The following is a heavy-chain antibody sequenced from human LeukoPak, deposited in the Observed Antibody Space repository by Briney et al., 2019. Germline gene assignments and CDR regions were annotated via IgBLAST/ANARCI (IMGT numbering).Heavy chain of an antibody. V-gene: IGHV3-23*01. CDR3: AKDLPDGDFGTADY. CDR1: GFTFSTYA. D-gene: IGHD4-17*01. Sequence: PGGSLRLSCAASGFTFSTYAMSWVRQAPGEGLEWVSAINANGGSPYYADSVKGRFTISRDDSKSTLYLQMNSLRAEDTAVYYCAKDLPDGDFGTADYWGQGTLVTVSS. CDR2: INANGGSP. J-gene: IGHJ4*02.